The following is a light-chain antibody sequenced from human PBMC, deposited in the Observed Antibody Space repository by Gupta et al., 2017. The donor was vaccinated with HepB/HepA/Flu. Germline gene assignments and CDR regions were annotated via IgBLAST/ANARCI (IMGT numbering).Light chain of an antibody. V-gene: IGKV1-5*03. Sequence: DIKQTQHPSTLSSSIGDRVTITCRASDNVSRWLAWYQQKPGRAPKLLINQASSLENGVSSRFRGSGSGTEFTLTISSLQPDDFATYYCQHYNSYPWTFGQGTKVEIK. J-gene: IGKJ1*01. CDR3: QHYNSYPWT. CDR1: DNVSRW. CDR2: QAS.